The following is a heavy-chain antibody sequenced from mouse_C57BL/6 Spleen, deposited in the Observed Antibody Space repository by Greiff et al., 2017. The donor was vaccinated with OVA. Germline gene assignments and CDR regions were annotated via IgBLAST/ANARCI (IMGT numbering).Heavy chain of an antibody. CDR3: ARPETAQAPWFAY. V-gene: IGHV1-55*01. D-gene: IGHD3-2*02. J-gene: IGHJ3*01. CDR1: GYTFTSYW. Sequence: QVQLKQPGAELVKPGASVKMSCKASGYTFTSYWITWVKQRPGQGLEWIGDIYPGSGSTNYNEKFKSKATLTVDTSSSTAYMQLSSLTSEDSAVYDCARPETAQAPWFAYWGQGTLVTVSA. CDR2: IYPGSGST.